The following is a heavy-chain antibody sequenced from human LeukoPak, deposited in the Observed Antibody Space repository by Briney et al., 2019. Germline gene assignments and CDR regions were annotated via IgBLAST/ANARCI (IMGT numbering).Heavy chain of an antibody. D-gene: IGHD3-3*02. CDR3: ARGGGGYLYISRVDY. J-gene: IGHJ4*02. CDR1: GFTFSSYA. V-gene: IGHV3-9*01. CDR2: ISWNSVTI. Sequence: GGSLRLSCAASGFTFSSYAMSWVRQAPGKGLEWVSGISWNSVTIFYADFVEGRFTISRDHAKNSLYVEMNSLRAEDPALYYCARGGGGYLYISRVDYWGQGTLVTVS.